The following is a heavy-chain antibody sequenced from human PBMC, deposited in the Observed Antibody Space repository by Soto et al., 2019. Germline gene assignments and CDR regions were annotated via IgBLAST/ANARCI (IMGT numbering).Heavy chain of an antibody. CDR2: LSWNSGGV. V-gene: IGHV3-9*01. J-gene: IGHJ4*02. Sequence: GGSLRLSCAASGFTFDGYAMHWVRQAPGKGLEWVSGLSWNSGGVDYADSVKGRFTISRDNAKNSLYLQMNSLRADDTALYYCAKLRYSSGRGNFDYWGRGTLVTVSS. D-gene: IGHD3-10*01. CDR1: GFTFDGYA. CDR3: AKLRYSSGRGNFDY.